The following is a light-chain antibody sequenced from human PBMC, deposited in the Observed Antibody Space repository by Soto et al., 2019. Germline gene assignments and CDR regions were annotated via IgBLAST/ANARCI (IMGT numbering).Light chain of an antibody. CDR2: GAS. J-gene: IGKJ2*01. CDR1: QSVSRS. Sequence: DIVMTQSPATLSVSPGERATLSCRASQSVSRSLAWFQQKPGQAPRLLIYGASTRATGIPARFSGSGSGTEFTLTISRLQSEDFAVYYCQQDNNWLPVYTFGQGTKLEIK. CDR3: QQDNNWLPVYT. V-gene: IGKV3-15*01.